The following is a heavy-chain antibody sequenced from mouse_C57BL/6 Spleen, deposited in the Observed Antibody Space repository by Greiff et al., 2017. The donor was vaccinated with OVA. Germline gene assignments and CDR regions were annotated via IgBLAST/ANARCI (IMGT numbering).Heavy chain of an antibody. J-gene: IGHJ3*01. CDR1: GYTFTSYW. CDR2: IDPSAGYT. V-gene: IGHV1-69*01. Sequence: QVQLQQPGAELVMPGASVKLSCKASGYTFTSYWMHWVKQRPGQGLEWIGEIDPSAGYTNYNQKFKGKSTLTVDKSSSTAYMQLSSLTSEDSAVYYCAREDTHYWGQGTLVTVSA. CDR3: AREDTHY.